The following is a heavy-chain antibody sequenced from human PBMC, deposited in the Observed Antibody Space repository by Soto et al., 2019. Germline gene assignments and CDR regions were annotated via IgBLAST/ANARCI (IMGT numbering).Heavy chain of an antibody. V-gene: IGHV3-30-3*01. J-gene: IGHJ4*02. Sequence: QVPLVESGGGVVQPGRSLRLSCAASGFTFSSYAMHWVRQAPGKGLEWVAVISYDGSNKYYADSVKGRFTISRDNSKNTLYLQMNSLRAEDTAVYYCARDGPPFDYWGQGTLVTVSS. CDR2: ISYDGSNK. CDR1: GFTFSSYA. CDR3: ARDGPPFDY.